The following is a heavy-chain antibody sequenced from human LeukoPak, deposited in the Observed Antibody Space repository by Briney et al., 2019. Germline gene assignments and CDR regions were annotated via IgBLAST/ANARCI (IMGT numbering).Heavy chain of an antibody. J-gene: IGHJ4*02. V-gene: IGHV3-33*06. CDR2: IWYDGSNK. CDR1: GFTFSSYG. D-gene: IGHD6-13*01. CDR3: AKGSSWGVSSSFDY. Sequence: GGSLRLSCAASGFTFSSYGMHWVRQAPGKGLEWVAVIWYDGSNKYYADSVKGRFTISRDNSKNTLYLQMNSLRAEDTAVYYCAKGSSWGVSSSFDYWGQGTMVTVSS.